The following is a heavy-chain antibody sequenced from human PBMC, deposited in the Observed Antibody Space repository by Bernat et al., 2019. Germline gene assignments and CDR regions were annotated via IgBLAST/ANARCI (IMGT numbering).Heavy chain of an antibody. V-gene: IGHV3-33*08. CDR3: ARQRTGYYYFDY. CDR1: GFSFSTYA. Sequence: VQLVESGGGLVQPGGSLRLSCAASGFSFSTYAMSWVRQAPGKGLEWVAVIWYDGSNKYYADSVKGRFTISRDNSKNTLYLQMNSLRAEDTAVYYCARQRTGYYYFDYWGQGTLVTVSS. J-gene: IGHJ4*02. D-gene: IGHD3/OR15-3a*01. CDR2: IWYDGSNK.